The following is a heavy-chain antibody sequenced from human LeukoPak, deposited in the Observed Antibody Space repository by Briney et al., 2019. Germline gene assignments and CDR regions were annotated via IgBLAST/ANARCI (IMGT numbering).Heavy chain of an antibody. CDR3: ARSDRGYSNYRPTSPRTPYYYYGMDV. V-gene: IGHV4-34*01. D-gene: IGHD4-4*01. CDR2: INHSGST. J-gene: IGHJ6*02. CDR1: GGSLSGYY. Sequence: SETLSLTCAVYGGSLSGYYWSWIRQPPGKGLEWIGEINHSGSTNYNPSLKSRVTISVDTSKNQFSLKLSSVTAADTAVYYCARSDRGYSNYRPTSPRTPYYYYGMDVWGQGTTVTVSS.